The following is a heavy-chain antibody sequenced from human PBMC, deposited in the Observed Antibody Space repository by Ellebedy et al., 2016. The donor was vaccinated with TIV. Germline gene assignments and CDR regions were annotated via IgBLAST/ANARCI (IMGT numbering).Heavy chain of an antibody. CDR2: IKQDGSEK. CDR3: AKLRLRDAFDI. V-gene: IGHV3-7*01. J-gene: IGHJ3*02. Sequence: GGSLRLSCAASGFTFSSYSMNWVRQAPGKGLEWVANIKQDGSEKYYVDSVKGRFTISRDNAKNSLYLQMNSLRAEDTAVYYCAKLRLRDAFDIWGQGTMVTVSS. D-gene: IGHD6-25*01. CDR1: GFTFSSYS.